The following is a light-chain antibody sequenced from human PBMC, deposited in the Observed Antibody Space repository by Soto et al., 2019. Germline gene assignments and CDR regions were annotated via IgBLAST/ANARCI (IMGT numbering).Light chain of an antibody. J-gene: IGKJ1*01. CDR1: QSVSNTY. Sequence: EIVLTQSPGTLSLSPGERATLSCRASQSVSNTYLAWYQQKPGQAPRLLIYGASSRATGIPDRFGGSGSGTDFTLTISRLEPEDFAVYFCHQYGTSPRTFGPGTKVEF. CDR3: HQYGTSPRT. CDR2: GAS. V-gene: IGKV3-20*01.